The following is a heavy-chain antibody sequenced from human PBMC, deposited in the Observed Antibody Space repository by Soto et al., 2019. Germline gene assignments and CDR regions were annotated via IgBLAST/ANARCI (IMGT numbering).Heavy chain of an antibody. CDR3: ARDLTIFGVVNLYYYYGMDV. D-gene: IGHD3-3*01. Sequence: ASVKVSCKASGYTFTSYYMHWVRQAPGQGLEWMGIINPSGGSTSYAQKFQGRVTMIRDTSTSTVYMELSSLRSEDTAVYYCARDLTIFGVVNLYYYYGMDVWGQGTTVTVSS. V-gene: IGHV1-46*01. CDR1: GYTFTSYY. CDR2: INPSGGST. J-gene: IGHJ6*02.